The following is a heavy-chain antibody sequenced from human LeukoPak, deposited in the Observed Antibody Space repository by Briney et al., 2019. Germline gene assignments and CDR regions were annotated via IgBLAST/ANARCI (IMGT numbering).Heavy chain of an antibody. D-gene: IGHD3-3*01. CDR3: ATVRSGRYFDY. CDR1: GFTVSSNY. Sequence: PGGSLRLSCAASGFTVSSNYMSWVRQAPGRGLEWVSVFHTDGSTYYGDSVKGRFTISRDNSKNTLYLQMNSLRAEDTAVYYCATVRSGRYFDYWGQGTPVTVSS. CDR2: FHTDGST. V-gene: IGHV3-53*01. J-gene: IGHJ4*02.